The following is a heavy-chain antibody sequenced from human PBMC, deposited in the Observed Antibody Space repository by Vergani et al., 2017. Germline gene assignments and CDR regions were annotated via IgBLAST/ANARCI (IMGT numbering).Heavy chain of an antibody. V-gene: IGHV4-34*01. D-gene: IGHD6-6*01. J-gene: IGHJ2*01. CDR1: GGSFSGYY. CDR3: ARGRSIAARRATIHFDL. Sequence: QVQLQQWGAGLLKPSETLSLTCAVYGGSFSGYYWSWIRQPPGKGLEWIGEINHSGSTNYNPSLKSRVTISVDTSKNQFSLKLSSVTAADTAVYYCARGRSIAARRATIHFDLWGRGTLVTVSS. CDR2: INHSGST.